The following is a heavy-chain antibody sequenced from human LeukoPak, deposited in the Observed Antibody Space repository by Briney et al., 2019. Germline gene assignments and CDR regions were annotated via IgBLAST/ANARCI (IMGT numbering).Heavy chain of an antibody. Sequence: SETLSLTCAVYGGSFSRYYWSWIRQPPGKGLEWIGEINHVGTTNYNPSLKSRLTISVDTSKNQFSLKLNSVTAADTAVYYCARGRTGGGDFDYWGQGTLVTVSS. CDR3: ARGRTGGGDFDY. CDR1: GGSFSRYY. V-gene: IGHV4-34*01. CDR2: INHVGTT. D-gene: IGHD3-10*01. J-gene: IGHJ4*02.